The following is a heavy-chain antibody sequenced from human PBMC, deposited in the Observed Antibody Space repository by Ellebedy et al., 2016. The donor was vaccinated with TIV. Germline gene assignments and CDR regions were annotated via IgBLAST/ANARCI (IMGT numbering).Heavy chain of an antibody. J-gene: IGHJ4*02. CDR3: TKGTSSGFNYDRVGSEY. CDR2: ISAGGDNT. Sequence: GGSLRLSCAASGFTFSSFAMHWVRQASGKGLEWLSVISAGGDNTYHADSVKGRFTITRENSKNTVYMQMDRLKAEDTAVYYCTKGTSSGFNYDRVGSEYWGQGTLVTVSS. D-gene: IGHD3-22*01. V-gene: IGHV3-23*01. CDR1: GFTFSSFA.